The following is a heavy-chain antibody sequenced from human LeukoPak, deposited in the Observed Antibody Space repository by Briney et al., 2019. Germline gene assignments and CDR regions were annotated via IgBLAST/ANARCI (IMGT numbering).Heavy chain of an antibody. CDR2: IIPIFGTA. CDR1: GGTFISYA. CDR3: ARARVYCSSTSCSYFDY. D-gene: IGHD2-2*01. V-gene: IGHV1-69*13. Sequence: SVKVSCKASGGTFISYAISWVRQAPGQGLEWMGGIIPIFGTANYAQKFQGRVTITADESTSTAYMELSSLRSEDTAVYYCARARVYCSSTSCSYFDYWGQGTLVTVSS. J-gene: IGHJ4*02.